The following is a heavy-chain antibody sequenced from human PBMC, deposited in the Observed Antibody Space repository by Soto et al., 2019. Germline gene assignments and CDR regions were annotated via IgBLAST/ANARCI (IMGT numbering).Heavy chain of an antibody. Sequence: QVQLVQSGAEVRKPGSSVKVSCKASGGSFTSYVYGWVRQAPGQGLEWMGGILPIFGTASYAQKFQGRVTITADQPTSTAYMELSSLRSDDTAVYYCAGSSGLYYNAMDVWGQGTTVIVS. D-gene: IGHD3-22*01. V-gene: IGHV1-69*01. J-gene: IGHJ6*02. CDR2: ILPIFGTA. CDR3: AGSSGLYYNAMDV. CDR1: GGSFTSYV.